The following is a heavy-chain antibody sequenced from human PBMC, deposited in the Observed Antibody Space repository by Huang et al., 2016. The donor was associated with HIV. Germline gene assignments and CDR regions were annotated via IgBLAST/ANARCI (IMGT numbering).Heavy chain of an antibody. CDR2: ISANSGNP. CDR3: ATDTRAYYYGSGTNGMDV. D-gene: IGHD3-10*01. Sequence: QVHLVQSRGELKKPGASVRVSCKTSGYTFNKYGIGWVRQAPGQGLEWMGWISANSGNPNYAQKFQGRRTLTTDTSTRTVYMDLRSLRSDDTAVYYCATDTRAYYYGSGTNGMDVWGQGTTVIVSS. V-gene: IGHV1-18*04. J-gene: IGHJ6*02. CDR1: GYTFNKYG.